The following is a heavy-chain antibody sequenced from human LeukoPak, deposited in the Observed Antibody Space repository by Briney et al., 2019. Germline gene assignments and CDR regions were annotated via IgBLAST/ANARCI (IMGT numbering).Heavy chain of an antibody. Sequence: ASVKVSCKASGYTLTSYYMHWVRQAPGQGLEWMGIINPSGGSTSYAQKFQGRVTMTRDMSTSTVYMELSSLRSEDTAVYYCATSYYDILTGYRPLAYWGQGTLVTVSS. CDR1: GYTLTSYY. V-gene: IGHV1-46*01. J-gene: IGHJ4*02. D-gene: IGHD3-9*01. CDR3: ATSYYDILTGYRPLAY. CDR2: INPSGGST.